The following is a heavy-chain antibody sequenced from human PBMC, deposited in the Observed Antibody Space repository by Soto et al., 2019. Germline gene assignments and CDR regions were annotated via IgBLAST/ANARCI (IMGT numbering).Heavy chain of an antibody. Sequence: EVQLVESGGGLVQPGGSLRLSGAASGVTVSSNYMSWVRQAPGQGLAWVSVIYSGGSTYYADSVKGRFTISRDNSKNTLYLHMSSLRAEDTAVYDCERDVYYHGSGTMGGYFDYWGQGTLVTVSS. D-gene: IGHD3-10*01. CDR1: GVTVSSNY. V-gene: IGHV3-66*01. J-gene: IGHJ4*02. CDR3: ERDVYYHGSGTMGGYFDY. CDR2: IYSGGST.